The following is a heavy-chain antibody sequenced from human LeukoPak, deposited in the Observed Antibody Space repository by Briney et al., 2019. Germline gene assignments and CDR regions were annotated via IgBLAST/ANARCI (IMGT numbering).Heavy chain of an antibody. D-gene: IGHD6-13*01. CDR3: ARELLVIAAAGTFCY. V-gene: IGHV3-48*03. CDR2: ISSSGSTI. Sequence: GGSLRLSCAASGFTFSSYEMNWVRHAPGKGLVWVSYISSSGSTIYYADSVKGRFTISRDNSKNTLYLQMNSLRAEDTAVYYCARELLVIAAAGTFCYGGQGTLVTVSS. J-gene: IGHJ4*02. CDR1: GFTFSSYE.